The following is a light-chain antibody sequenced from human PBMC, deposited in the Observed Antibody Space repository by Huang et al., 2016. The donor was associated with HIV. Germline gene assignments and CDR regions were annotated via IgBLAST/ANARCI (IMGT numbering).Light chain of an antibody. CDR3: QQTSSVPLT. CDR2: AAS. Sequence: DIQMTQSPSSLSASVGDRISITCRASQTISTFLNWYQQKPGKAPKLLIYAASNLQSGVSSRCSGTGSGTLFTLTVTGLLPEDFATYFCQQTSSVPLTFGGGTKVEMK. V-gene: IGKV1-39*01. CDR1: QTISTF. J-gene: IGKJ4*01.